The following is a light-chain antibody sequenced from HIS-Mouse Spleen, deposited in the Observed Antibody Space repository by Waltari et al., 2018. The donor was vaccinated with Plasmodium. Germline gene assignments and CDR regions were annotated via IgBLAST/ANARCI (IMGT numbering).Light chain of an antibody. Sequence: SYELTQPLSVSVAMGQTARTTCRANNIGSKNVHWYQQKPGQAPVLVIYRDSNRPSGIPERFSGSNSGNTATLTISRAQAGDEADYYCQVWDSSTVFGGGTKLTVL. J-gene: IGLJ3*02. CDR1: NIGSKN. CDR3: QVWDSSTV. V-gene: IGLV3-9*01. CDR2: RDS.